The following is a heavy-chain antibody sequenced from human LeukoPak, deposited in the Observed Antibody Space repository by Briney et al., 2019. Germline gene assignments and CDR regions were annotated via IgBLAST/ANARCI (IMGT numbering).Heavy chain of an antibody. V-gene: IGHV3-73*01. CDR1: GFTFRGSA. J-gene: IGHJ4*02. D-gene: IGHD1-26*01. CDR3: TRHAVGASGY. CDR2: IRSKANSYAT. Sequence: GGSLRLSCAASGFTFRGSAMEWVRQASGKGLEWVGRIRSKANSYATAYAASVEGMFTISRDDSKNTAYLQMNSLKTEDTAVYYCTRHAVGASGYWGQGTLVTVSS.